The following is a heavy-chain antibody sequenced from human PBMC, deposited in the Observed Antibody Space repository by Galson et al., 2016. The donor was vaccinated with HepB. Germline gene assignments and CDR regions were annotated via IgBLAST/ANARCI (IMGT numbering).Heavy chain of an antibody. D-gene: IGHD2-2*01. CDR3: ARWALHCGNTACYYYFDS. V-gene: IGHV1-8*01. J-gene: IGHJ4*02. CDR2: VNPNTGDT. CDR1: GYTFTSFE. Sequence: SVKVSCKASGYTFTSFEINWVRQATGQGLEWMGRVNPNTGDTDYAQDLQGRVSMTKDASINTAYMELSSLTSGDTAIYFCARWALHCGNTACYYYFDSWGQGTLVTVSS.